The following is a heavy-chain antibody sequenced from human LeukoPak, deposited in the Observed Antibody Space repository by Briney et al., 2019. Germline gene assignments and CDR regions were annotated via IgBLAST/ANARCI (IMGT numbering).Heavy chain of an antibody. Sequence: PSETLSLTCAVYGGSFSGYYWSWIRQPPGQGLEWIGEINHSGSTNYNPSLKSRVTISVDTSKNQFSLKLSSVTAADTAVYYCARGFTRALFDYWGQGTLVTVSS. CDR1: GGSFSGYY. V-gene: IGHV4-34*01. CDR3: ARGFTRALFDY. D-gene: IGHD2-2*01. J-gene: IGHJ4*02. CDR2: INHSGST.